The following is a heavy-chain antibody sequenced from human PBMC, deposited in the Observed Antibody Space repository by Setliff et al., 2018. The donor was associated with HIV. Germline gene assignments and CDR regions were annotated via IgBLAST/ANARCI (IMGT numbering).Heavy chain of an antibody. CDR2: ISSSFGST. Sequence: AGGSLRLSCAASGFTFSDYYMSWIRQAPEKGLEWISYISSSFGSTDYAGSMKGRFTISRDNAKNSLYLQMNSLRAEDTAVYYCARYNYYSSGSFVFDYWGQGTLVTVSS. CDR1: GFTFSDYY. D-gene: IGHD3-10*01. V-gene: IGHV3-11*06. CDR3: ARYNYYSSGSFVFDY. J-gene: IGHJ4*02.